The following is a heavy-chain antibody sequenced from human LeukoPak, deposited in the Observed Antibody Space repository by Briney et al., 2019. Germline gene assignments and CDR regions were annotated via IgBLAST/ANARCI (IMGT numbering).Heavy chain of an antibody. D-gene: IGHD5-24*01. V-gene: IGHV3-23*01. J-gene: IGHJ4*02. CDR2: VSGSDGSS. CDR1: GFTFVGNA. Sequence: PGGSLRLSCATSGFTFVGNAMSWVRQAPGKGLEWVSGVSGSDGSSHYADSVKGRFTISVDNSKNTLHLQMNSLRAEDTAVYYCAKGVLGGYNAVFDHWGQGTLVTVSS. CDR3: AKGVLGGYNAVFDH.